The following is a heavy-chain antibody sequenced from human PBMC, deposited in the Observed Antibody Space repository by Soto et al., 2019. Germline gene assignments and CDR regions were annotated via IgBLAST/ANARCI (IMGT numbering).Heavy chain of an antibody. V-gene: IGHV4-59*08. J-gene: IGHJ4*02. CDR1: GGSMSSHY. D-gene: IGHD4-17*01. CDR3: ASRYGGTLDY. Sequence: LSLTCSVSGGSMSSHYWSWIRQSPGKGLEWIGYIYYSGSTDYNPSLKGRVTISVDTSKNQFSLKLSSVTAADTAVYYCASRYGGTLDYWGQGTLVTVSS. CDR2: IYYSGST.